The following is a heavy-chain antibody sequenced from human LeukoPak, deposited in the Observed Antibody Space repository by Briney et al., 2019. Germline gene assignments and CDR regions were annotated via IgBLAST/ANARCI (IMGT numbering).Heavy chain of an antibody. V-gene: IGHV1-69*13. CDR1: GGTFSSYA. Sequence: ASVKVSCKASGGTFSSYAISWVRQAPGQGLEWMGGIIPIFGTANYAQKFQGRVTITADESTSTAYMELSSLRSEDTAVYYCARGDIVVVPAANYRFDPWGQGTLVTVSS. J-gene: IGHJ5*02. CDR3: ARGDIVVVPAANYRFDP. CDR2: IIPIFGTA. D-gene: IGHD2-2*01.